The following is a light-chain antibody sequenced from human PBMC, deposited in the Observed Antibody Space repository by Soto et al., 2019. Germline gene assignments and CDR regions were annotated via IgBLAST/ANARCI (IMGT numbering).Light chain of an antibody. CDR1: QDINSW. Sequence: DVQMTQSPSSLSASVGDRVTITCRASQDINSWLAWYQQKPGKAPKSLIYVASSLQTGVPLRFSGSGSGTVFTLNISSLQPEDSATYYCQQYNIYPLTFGGGTKVEIK. CDR3: QQYNIYPLT. V-gene: IGKV1D-16*01. J-gene: IGKJ4*01. CDR2: VAS.